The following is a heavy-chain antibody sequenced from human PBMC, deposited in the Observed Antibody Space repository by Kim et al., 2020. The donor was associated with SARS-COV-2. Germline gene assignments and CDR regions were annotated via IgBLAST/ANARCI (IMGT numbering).Heavy chain of an antibody. V-gene: IGHV4-34*01. J-gene: IGHJ4*02. CDR3: ARYESIAAAAVSFDY. Sequence: SETLSLTCAVYGGSFSGYYWSWIRQPPGKGLEWIGEINHSGSTNYNPSLKSRVTISVDTSKNQFSLKLSSVTAADTAVYYCARYESIAAAAVSFDYWGQGTLVTVSS. CDR2: INHSGST. D-gene: IGHD6-13*01. CDR1: GGSFSGYY.